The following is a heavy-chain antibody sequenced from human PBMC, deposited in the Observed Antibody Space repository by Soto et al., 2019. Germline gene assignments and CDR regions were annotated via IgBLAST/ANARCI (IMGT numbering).Heavy chain of an antibody. D-gene: IGHD5-12*01. V-gene: IGHV4-61*05. CDR2: IYYSGST. Sequence: PSETLSLTCTVSGGSISSSNYYWGWIRQPPGKGLEWIGYIYYSGSTNYNPSLKSRVTISLDTSKNQFSLKVSSVTAADTAVYYCARGYDCFDPWGQGTLVTVPS. CDR3: ARGYDCFDP. CDR1: GGSISSSNYY. J-gene: IGHJ5*02.